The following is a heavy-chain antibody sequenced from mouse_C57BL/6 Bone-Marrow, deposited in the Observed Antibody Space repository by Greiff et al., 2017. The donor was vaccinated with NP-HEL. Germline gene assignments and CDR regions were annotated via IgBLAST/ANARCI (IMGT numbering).Heavy chain of an antibody. J-gene: IGHJ2*01. CDR3: GRQGGYFDY. Sequence: EVKLVESGGGLVQPKGSLKLSCAASGFSFNTYAMNWVRQAPGKGLEWVARIRSKSNNYATYYADSVKDRFTISRDDSESMLYLQMNNLKTEDTAMYYCGRQGGYFDYWGQGTTLTVSS. CDR1: GFSFNTYA. CDR2: IRSKSNNYAT. V-gene: IGHV10-1*01.